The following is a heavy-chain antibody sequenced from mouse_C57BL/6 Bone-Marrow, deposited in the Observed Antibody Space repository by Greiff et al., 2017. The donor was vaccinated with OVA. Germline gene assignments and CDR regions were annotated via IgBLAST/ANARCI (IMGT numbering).Heavy chain of an antibody. CDR2: IRSKSSNYAT. J-gene: IGHJ3*01. CDR3: VREERRDFSIYYYGSSYGFAY. D-gene: IGHD1-1*01. V-gene: IGHV10-3*01. Sequence: DVKLVESGGGLVQPKGSLKLSCAASGFTFNTYAMHWVRQAPGKGLEWVARIRSKSSNYATYYADSVKDRFTISRDDSQSMLYLQMNNLKTEDTAMYYCVREERRDFSIYYYGSSYGFAYWGQGTLVTVSA. CDR1: GFTFNTYA.